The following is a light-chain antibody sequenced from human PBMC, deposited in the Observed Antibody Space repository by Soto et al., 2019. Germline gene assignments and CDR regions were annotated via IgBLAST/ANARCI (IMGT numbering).Light chain of an antibody. V-gene: IGLV2-14*01. CDR1: SSDAGAYSY. J-gene: IGLJ1*01. Sequence: QSALTQPASVSGSPGQSITISCTGTSSDAGAYSYVSWYQQHPGKAPKLIIYDVSDRPSGISSRFSGSKSDNTASLTISGLQAEDEAEYYCSSYTSSTTYVFGTGTKVTVL. CDR2: DVS. CDR3: SSYTSSTTYV.